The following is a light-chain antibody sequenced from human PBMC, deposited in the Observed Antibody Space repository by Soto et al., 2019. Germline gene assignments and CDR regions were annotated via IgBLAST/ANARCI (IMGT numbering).Light chain of an antibody. Sequence: QSVLTQPPSASGTPGQRVTISCSGSSSNIGTNTVNWYQQLPGTAPKLLIYSNNQRPSGVPDRFSGSKSGTSASLAISGLQSEDEADYYCAAWDDSLSGNVFGSGTKLTAL. CDR3: AAWDDSLSGNV. CDR2: SNN. J-gene: IGLJ1*01. V-gene: IGLV1-44*01. CDR1: SSNIGTNT.